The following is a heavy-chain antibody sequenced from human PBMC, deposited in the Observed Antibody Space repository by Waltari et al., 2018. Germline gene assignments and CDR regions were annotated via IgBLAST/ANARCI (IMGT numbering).Heavy chain of an antibody. Sequence: QVQLQESGPGLVKPSQTLSLTCTVSGGSLSNVDHYWTWVRQPPGKGLEWIGYIYYRGRAYYNPSLKSRVTISLDTSMNQFSLNLMSVSAADTAVYYCARTRYDTRTFYFKPPDYWGRGTLVTVSS. CDR2: IYYRGRA. CDR1: GGSLSNVDHY. D-gene: IGHD3-22*01. V-gene: IGHV4-30-4*08. J-gene: IGHJ4*02. CDR3: ARTRYDTRTFYFKPPDY.